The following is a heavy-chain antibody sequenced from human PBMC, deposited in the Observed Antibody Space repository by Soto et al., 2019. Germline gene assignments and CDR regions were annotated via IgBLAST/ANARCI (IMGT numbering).Heavy chain of an antibody. Sequence: SETLSLTCTVSGGSISSGGYYWSWIRQHPGKGLEWIGYIYYSGSTYYNPSLKSRVTISVDTSKNQFSLKLSSVTAADTAVYYCARDGHFAGLYGMDVWGQGTTVTVSS. CDR2: IYYSGST. V-gene: IGHV4-31*03. J-gene: IGHJ6*02. CDR1: GGSISSGGYY. CDR3: ARDGHFAGLYGMDV.